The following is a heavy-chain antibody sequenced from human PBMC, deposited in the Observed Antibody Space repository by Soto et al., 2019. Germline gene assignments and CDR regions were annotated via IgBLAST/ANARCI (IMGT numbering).Heavy chain of an antibody. J-gene: IGHJ4*02. CDR2: ISGTGDTT. Sequence: GGSLRLSCAASGFTFSSYAMSWVRQAPGKGLEWVSAISGTGDTTYNADSVKGRFTISRDNSMNTAFLQMNSLRAEDTALYYCAKGYCSSTSCSFDYWGQGTLVTVSS. CDR3: AKGYCSSTSCSFDY. V-gene: IGHV3-23*01. D-gene: IGHD2-2*01. CDR1: GFTFSSYA.